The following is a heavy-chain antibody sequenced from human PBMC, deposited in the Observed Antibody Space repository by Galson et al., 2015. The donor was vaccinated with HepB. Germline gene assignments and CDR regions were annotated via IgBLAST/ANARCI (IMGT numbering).Heavy chain of an antibody. Sequence: SLRLSCAASGFTVSSNYMSWVRQAPGKGLEWVSVIYSGGSTYYADSVKGRFTISRDNSKNTLYLQMNSLRAEDTAVYYCAKGGSSSWYYFDYWGQGTLVTVSS. D-gene: IGHD6-13*01. CDR3: AKGGSSSWYYFDY. J-gene: IGHJ4*02. V-gene: IGHV3-66*02. CDR1: GFTVSSNY. CDR2: IYSGGST.